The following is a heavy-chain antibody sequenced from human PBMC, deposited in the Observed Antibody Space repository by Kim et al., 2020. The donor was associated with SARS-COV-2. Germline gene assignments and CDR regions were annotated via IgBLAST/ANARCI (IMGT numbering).Heavy chain of an antibody. CDR2: INAGNGNT. D-gene: IGHD6-13*01. J-gene: IGHJ3*02. Sequence: ASVKVSCKASGYTFTSYAMHWVRQAPGQRLEWMGWINAGNGNTKYSQKFQGRVTITRDTSASTAYMELSSLRSEDTAVYYCARALGRYSSPGWGAFDIWGQGTMVTVSS. CDR3: ARALGRYSSPGWGAFDI. CDR1: GYTFTSYA. V-gene: IGHV1-3*01.